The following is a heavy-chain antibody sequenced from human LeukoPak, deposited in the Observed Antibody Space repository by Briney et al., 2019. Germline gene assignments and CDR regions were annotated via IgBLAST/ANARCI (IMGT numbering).Heavy chain of an antibody. V-gene: IGHV3-9*03. CDR3: AKDRGSSWSFNYMDV. Sequence: GGSLRLSCAASGFTFDDYAMHWVRQAPGKGLEWVSGISWNNGSIGYADSVKGRFTISRDNAKNSLYLQMNSLRAEDMALYYCAKDRGSSWSFNYMDVWGKGTTVTVSS. CDR1: GFTFDDYA. J-gene: IGHJ6*03. CDR2: ISWNNGSI. D-gene: IGHD6-13*01.